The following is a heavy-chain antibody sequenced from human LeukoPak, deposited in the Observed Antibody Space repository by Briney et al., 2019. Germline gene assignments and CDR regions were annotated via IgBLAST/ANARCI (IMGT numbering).Heavy chain of an antibody. CDR2: IYSGGNT. CDR1: GFIVSSYY. CDR3: ARVGGSSWSGGDY. D-gene: IGHD6-13*01. V-gene: IGHV3-53*01. Sequence: GGSLRLSCAASGFIVSSYYMSWVRQAPGKGLEWVSVIYSGGNTKYADSVKGRFTISRDNSKNTLYLQMNSLRAEDTAVYYCARVGGSSWSGGDYWGQGTLVTVSS. J-gene: IGHJ4*02.